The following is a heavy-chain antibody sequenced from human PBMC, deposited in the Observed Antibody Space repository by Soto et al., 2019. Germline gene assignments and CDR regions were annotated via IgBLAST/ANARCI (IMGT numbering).Heavy chain of an antibody. J-gene: IGHJ6*02. CDR2: IGTAGAP. CDR3: ARGSTYSGLDV. CDR1: GFTFISYN. Sequence: EVQLVESGGGLVQPGGPLRLSCAASGFTFISYNFPWVRQVTGKGLEWVSAIGTAGAPYYPGSVKGRFTISRENAKNSLYLQMNSLRDGDTAVYYCARGSTYSGLDVWGQGTTVTVSS. V-gene: IGHV3-13*05.